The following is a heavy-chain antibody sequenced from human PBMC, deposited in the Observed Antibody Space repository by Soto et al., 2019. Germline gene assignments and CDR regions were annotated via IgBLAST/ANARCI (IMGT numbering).Heavy chain of an antibody. CDR3: AVGRVAATPYHYYSGMDV. Sequence: HPGGSLRLSCAASGFTFSNYAMSWVRQAPGKGLEWVSAISGGVDSTFYADSVKGRFTISRDNSKNIQYLQMNNLRAEDTAIYYCAVGRVAATPYHYYSGMDVWGQGTTVTVSS. V-gene: IGHV3-23*01. CDR2: ISGGVDST. D-gene: IGHD6-13*01. CDR1: GFTFSNYA. J-gene: IGHJ6*02.